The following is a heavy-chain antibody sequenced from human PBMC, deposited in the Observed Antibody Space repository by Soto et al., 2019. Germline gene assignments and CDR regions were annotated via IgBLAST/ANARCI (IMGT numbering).Heavy chain of an antibody. CDR1: GFTFSSYG. CDR2: IWYDGSNK. V-gene: IGHV3-33*01. D-gene: IGHD3-3*01. Sequence: QVQLVESGGGVVQPGRSLRLSCAASGFTFSSYGMHWVRQAPGKGLEWAAVIWYDGSNKYYADSVKGRFTISRDNSKNTRYLQMNSLRAEDTAVYYCARDSHDFWSGYSHWGQGTLVTVSS. J-gene: IGHJ4*02. CDR3: ARDSHDFWSGYSH.